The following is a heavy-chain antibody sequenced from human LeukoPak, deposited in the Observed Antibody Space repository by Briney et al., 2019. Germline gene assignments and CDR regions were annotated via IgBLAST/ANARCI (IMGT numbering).Heavy chain of an antibody. Sequence: ASVKVSCKASGYTFTGYFMHWVRQAPGQGLEWMGWINPNSGGTNYAQKFQGRVTMTRDTSISTAYMELSSLRSDDTAIYFCARGGLQLWFLVDFWGQGTLVTASS. CDR2: INPNSGGT. V-gene: IGHV1-2*02. J-gene: IGHJ4*02. D-gene: IGHD5-18*01. CDR3: ARGGLQLWFLVDF. CDR1: GYTFTGYF.